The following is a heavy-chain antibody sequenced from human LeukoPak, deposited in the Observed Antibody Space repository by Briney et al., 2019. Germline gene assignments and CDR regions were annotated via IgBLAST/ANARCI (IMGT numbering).Heavy chain of an antibody. CDR3: ASDFWSGYYTADY. D-gene: IGHD3-3*01. V-gene: IGHV3-21*01. CDR2: ISSSSSYI. Sequence: GGSLRLSCAASGFTFSSYSMNWVRQAPGKGLEWVSSISSSSSYIYYADSVKGRFTISRDNAKNSLYLQMSSLRAEDTAVYYCASDFWSGYYTADYWGQGTLVTVSS. J-gene: IGHJ4*02. CDR1: GFTFSSYS.